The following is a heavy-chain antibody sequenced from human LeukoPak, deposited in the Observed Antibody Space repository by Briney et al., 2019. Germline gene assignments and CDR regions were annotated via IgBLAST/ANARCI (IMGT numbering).Heavy chain of an antibody. V-gene: IGHV3-48*01. CDR1: GFNLNDYG. D-gene: IGHD6-19*01. CDR3: AREYCRGYTSGCGAFDI. CDR2: IGKSFSTT. Sequence: GESLKISCAASGFNLNDYGMNWVRQAPGKGLEWVSHIGKSFSTTYYADSVKGRFSISGDSARNSLDLQMNSLRGEDTAVYYCAREYCRGYTSGCGAFDIWGQGTMVTVSS. J-gene: IGHJ3*02.